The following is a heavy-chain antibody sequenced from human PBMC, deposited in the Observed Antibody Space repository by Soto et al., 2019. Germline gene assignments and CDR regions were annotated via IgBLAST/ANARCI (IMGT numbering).Heavy chain of an antibody. CDR3: ARRRYADWAFDF. J-gene: IGHJ4*02. D-gene: IGHD3-9*01. CDR2: IHYSGST. Sequence: GSLRLSCAASGFTFSDYYMSWVRQPPGKGLEWIGYIHYSGSTTYNSSLKGRVTMSVDTSKNQFSLKLTSVTAADTAVYYCARRRYADWAFDFWGQGTLVTVSS. V-gene: IGHV4-59*08. CDR1: GFTFSDYY.